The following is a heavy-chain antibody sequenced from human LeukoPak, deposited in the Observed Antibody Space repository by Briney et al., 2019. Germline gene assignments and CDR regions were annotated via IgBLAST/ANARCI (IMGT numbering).Heavy chain of an antibody. Sequence: PSETLSLTCTVSGVSISSYYWSWIRQPPGKGLEWIGYIYYSGSTNYNPSLKSRVTISVDTSKNQFSLKLSSVTAADTAVYYCARYPSQSSFDYWGQGTLVTVSS. CDR3: ARYPSQSSFDY. J-gene: IGHJ4*02. V-gene: IGHV4-59*08. D-gene: IGHD6-6*01. CDR1: GVSISSYY. CDR2: IYYSGST.